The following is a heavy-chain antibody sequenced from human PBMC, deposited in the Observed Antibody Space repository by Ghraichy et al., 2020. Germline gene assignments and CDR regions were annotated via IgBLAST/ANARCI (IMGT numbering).Heavy chain of an antibody. V-gene: IGHV4-59*01. CDR1: GGSISSYY. CDR2: IYYSGST. CDR3: ARERIAVADNWFDP. J-gene: IGHJ5*02. Sequence: SETLSLTCTVSGGSISSYYWSWIRQPPGKGLEWIGYIYYSGSTNYNPSLKSRVTISVDTSKNQFSLKLSSVTAADTAVYYCARERIAVADNWFDPWGQGTLVTVSS. D-gene: IGHD6-19*01.